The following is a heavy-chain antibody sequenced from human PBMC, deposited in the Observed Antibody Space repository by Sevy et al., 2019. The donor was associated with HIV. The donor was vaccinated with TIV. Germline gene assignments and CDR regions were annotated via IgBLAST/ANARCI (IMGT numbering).Heavy chain of an antibody. CDR1: GFTFSSYS. D-gene: IGHD3-10*01. Sequence: GGSLRLSCAASGFTFSSYSMNWVRQAPGKGLEWVSSISSSSSYIYYADSVKGRFTISRDNAKNSLYLQMNSLRAEDTAVYYCAQEGHRAAFDIWGQRTMVTVSS. CDR2: ISSSSSYI. J-gene: IGHJ3*02. CDR3: AQEGHRAAFDI. V-gene: IGHV3-21*01.